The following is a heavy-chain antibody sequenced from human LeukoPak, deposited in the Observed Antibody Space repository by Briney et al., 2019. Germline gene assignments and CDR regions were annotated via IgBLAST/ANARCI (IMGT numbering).Heavy chain of an antibody. V-gene: IGHV4-59*02. CDR3: ARASRYCSGGGCSEYNWFDP. CDR2: IYYTGST. D-gene: IGHD2-15*01. Sequence: PSETLSLTCTISGGSVSDYYWSWIRQSPGKGLEWIGYIYYTGSTTYNPSLKSRVTMSADTSKNQFSLNLNSVTAADTAVYYCARASRYCSGGGCSEYNWFDPWGQGTLVTVSS. CDR1: GGSVSDYY. J-gene: IGHJ5*02.